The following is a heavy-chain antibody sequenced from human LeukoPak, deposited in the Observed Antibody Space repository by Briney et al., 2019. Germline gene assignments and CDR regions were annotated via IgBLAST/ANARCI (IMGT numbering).Heavy chain of an antibody. V-gene: IGHV3-23*01. J-gene: IGHJ4*02. CDR3: ANHIAVAAHFDY. CDR1: GFTFSSYA. CDR2: ISGSGGST. D-gene: IGHD6-19*01. Sequence: GGPLRLSCAASGFTFSSYAMSWVRQAPGKGLEWVSAISGSGGSTYYADSVKGRFTISRDNSKNTLYLQMNSLRAEDTAVYYCANHIAVAAHFDYWGQGTLVTVSS.